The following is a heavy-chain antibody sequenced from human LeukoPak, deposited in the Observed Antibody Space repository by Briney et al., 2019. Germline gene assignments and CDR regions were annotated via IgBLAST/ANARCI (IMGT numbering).Heavy chain of an antibody. D-gene: IGHD3-22*01. CDR3: ARHVRTYYYDSSGPFDY. V-gene: IGHV4-59*08. J-gene: IGHJ4*02. Sequence: PSETLSLTCTASGVTISSYYWSWIRQPPGKGLEWIGYIYYSGSTNYNPSLKSRVTISVDTSKNQFSLKLSSVTAADTAVYYCARHVRTYYYDSSGPFDYWGQGTLVTVSS. CDR2: IYYSGST. CDR1: GVTISSYY.